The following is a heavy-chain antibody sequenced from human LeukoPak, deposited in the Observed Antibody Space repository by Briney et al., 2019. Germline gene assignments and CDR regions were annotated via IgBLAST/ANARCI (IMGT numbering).Heavy chain of an antibody. CDR2: ISAYNGNT. D-gene: IGHD3-3*01. CDR1: GYTFTSYG. J-gene: IGHJ4*02. CDR3: ARDVGSIFGVDYYFDY. V-gene: IGHV1-18*01. Sequence: ASVKVSCKASGYTFTSYGISWVRQAPGQGLEWMEWISAYNGNTNYAQKLQGRVTMTTDTSTSTAYMELRSLRSDDTAVYYCARDVGSIFGVDYYFDYWGQGTLVTVSS.